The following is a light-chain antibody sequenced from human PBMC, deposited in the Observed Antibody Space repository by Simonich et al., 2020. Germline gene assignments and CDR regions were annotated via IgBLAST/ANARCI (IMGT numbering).Light chain of an antibody. CDR3: QQYYSTPIT. Sequence: DIVMTQSPDSLAVSLGERATINCKSSQSVLYSSNNKNYLAWYQPKPGQPPKLLIYWAATRESGVPDRFSGSGSGTDFTLTISSLQAEDVAVYSCQQYYSTPITFGQGTRLEIK. J-gene: IGKJ5*01. CDR2: WAA. CDR1: QSVLYSSNNKNY. V-gene: IGKV4-1*01.